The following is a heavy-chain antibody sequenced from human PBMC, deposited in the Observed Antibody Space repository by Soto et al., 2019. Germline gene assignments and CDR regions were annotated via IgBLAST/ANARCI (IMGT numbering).Heavy chain of an antibody. CDR3: AKDRGRNYGPSDY. J-gene: IGHJ4*02. V-gene: IGHV3-23*01. D-gene: IGHD1-7*01. CDR1: GFTFSSYA. Sequence: GGSLRLSCAASGFTFSSYAMSWVRQAPGKGLEWVAAIGGTDGKTYYADSVKGRFTISRDNSKNTLYLQMNSLRAEDTAVYYCAKDRGRNYGPSDYWGQGTLVTVSS. CDR2: IGGTDGKT.